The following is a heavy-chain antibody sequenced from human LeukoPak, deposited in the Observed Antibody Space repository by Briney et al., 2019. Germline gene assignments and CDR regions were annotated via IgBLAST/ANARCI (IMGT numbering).Heavy chain of an antibody. Sequence: SETLSLTCTVSGGSISSSSYYWGWIRQPPGKGLEWIGSIYYSGSTYYNPSLKSRVTISVDTSKNQFSLKLSSVTAADTAVYHCARHAVTSNYDFWSGYGWFDPWGQGTLVTVSS. CDR1: GGSISSSSYY. CDR2: IYYSGST. J-gene: IGHJ5*02. CDR3: ARHAVTSNYDFWSGYGWFDP. D-gene: IGHD3-3*01. V-gene: IGHV4-39*01.